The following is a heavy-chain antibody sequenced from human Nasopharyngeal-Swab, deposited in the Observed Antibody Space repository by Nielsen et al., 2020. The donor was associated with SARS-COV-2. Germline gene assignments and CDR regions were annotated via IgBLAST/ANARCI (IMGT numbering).Heavy chain of an antibody. Sequence: WIRQPPGKGLEWIGEINHSGSTNYNPSLKSRVTISVDTSKNQFSLKLSSVIAADTAVYYCARGQKGEQQLDPPLKTNNWFDPWGQGTLVTVSS. CDR2: INHSGST. J-gene: IGHJ5*02. V-gene: IGHV4-34*01. D-gene: IGHD6-13*01. CDR3: ARGQKGEQQLDPPLKTNNWFDP.